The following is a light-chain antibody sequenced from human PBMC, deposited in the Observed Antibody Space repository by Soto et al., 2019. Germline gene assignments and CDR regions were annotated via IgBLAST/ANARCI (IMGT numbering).Light chain of an antibody. CDR2: DAS. V-gene: IGKV3-11*01. J-gene: IGKJ4*01. CDR1: HSVTTH. Sequence: EIVLTQSPDTLSLSPGERATLSCWASHSVTTHLAWFQQRPGQTPRLLIFDASTRAPGIPARFSGSGSGTEFTLTISSLQSEDFATYYCQQSYSTPRVTFGGGTKVDIK. CDR3: QQSYSTPRVT.